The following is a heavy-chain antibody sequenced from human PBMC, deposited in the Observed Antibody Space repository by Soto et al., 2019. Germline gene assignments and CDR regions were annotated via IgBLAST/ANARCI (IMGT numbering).Heavy chain of an antibody. D-gene: IGHD2-15*01. J-gene: IGHJ4*02. CDR3: ARGGSGHPWFNEF. CDR1: GGLFTSYP. V-gene: IGHV1-69*13. CDR2: IIPAFHTA. Sequence: SVNVSGKSSGGLFTSYPNRGVGQVPGQGLECRGRIIPAFHTAYYTNRSQGRARNTADESTNTAYTELTSMRSEATAIYYCARGGSGHPWFNEFWGQGTLVTVSS.